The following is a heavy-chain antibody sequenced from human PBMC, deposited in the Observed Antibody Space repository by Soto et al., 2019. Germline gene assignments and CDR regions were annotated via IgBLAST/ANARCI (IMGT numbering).Heavy chain of an antibody. CDR2: IYYSGST. V-gene: IGHV4-31*03. Sequence: QVQLQESGPGLVKPSQTLSLTCTVSGGSISSGGYYWSWIRQHPGKGLEWIGYIYYSGSTYYNPTLKSRVTISVHTSKNQRSLKLSSVTAADTAVYYCASEGRITIDYWGQGTLVTVSS. CDR1: GGSISSGGYY. CDR3: ASEGRITIDY. J-gene: IGHJ4*02.